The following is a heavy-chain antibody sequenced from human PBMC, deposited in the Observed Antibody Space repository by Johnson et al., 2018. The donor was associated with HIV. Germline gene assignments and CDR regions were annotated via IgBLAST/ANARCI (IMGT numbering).Heavy chain of an antibody. D-gene: IGHD3-10*01. V-gene: IGHV3-11*04. CDR3: ARAPEVRGVDAFDI. J-gene: IGHJ3*02. Sequence: QVQLVESGGGLVKPGGSLRLSCAASGFTFSDYYMSWIRQAPGKGLEWVSYITSTGITVYYAASVKGRFTISRDNAKNSVYLQMNSLEAEDTAVYYCARAPEVRGVDAFDIWGQGTMVIVSS. CDR2: ITSTGITV. CDR1: GFTFSDYY.